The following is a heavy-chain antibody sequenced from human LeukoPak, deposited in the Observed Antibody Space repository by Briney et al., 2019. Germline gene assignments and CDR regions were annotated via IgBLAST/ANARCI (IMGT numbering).Heavy chain of an antibody. D-gene: IGHD2-2*01. CDR3: AKASRCSSTSCPVDP. V-gene: IGHV3-23*01. CDR2: ISGSGGST. CDR1: GFTFSSYG. J-gene: IGHJ5*02. Sequence: GGSLRLSCAASGFTFSSYGMHWVRQAPGKGLEWVSAISGSGGSTYYADSVKGRFTISRDNSKNTLYLQMNSLRAEDTAVYYCAKASRCSSTSCPVDPWGQGTLVTVSS.